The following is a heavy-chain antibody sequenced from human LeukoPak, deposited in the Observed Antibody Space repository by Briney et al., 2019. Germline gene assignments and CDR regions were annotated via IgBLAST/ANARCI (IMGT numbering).Heavy chain of an antibody. V-gene: IGHV4-39*01. CDR2: IYYTGST. CDR1: GASISSNNYY. Sequence: SETLSLTCTVSGASISSNNYYWGWIRQPPGKGLEWIGSIYYTGSTYYNPSLKSRVTISVDTSKNQFSLKLSSVTAADTAVYYCARHVGPKYYFDYWGQGTLVTVSS. CDR3: ARHVGPKYYFDY. J-gene: IGHJ4*02.